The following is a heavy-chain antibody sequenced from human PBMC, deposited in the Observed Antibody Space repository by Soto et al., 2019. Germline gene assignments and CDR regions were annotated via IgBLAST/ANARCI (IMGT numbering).Heavy chain of an antibody. V-gene: IGHV2-5*02. Sequence: QITLKESGPTLVKPTQTLTLTCTFSGFSLSTSGVGVAWIRQPPGKALEWLALIYWDDDKRYSPSLESRLTIXXDXSXPQVVLTMTNIDPVDTATYYCAHPGRGGGYWYYFDYWGQGTLVTVSS. CDR2: IYWDDDK. CDR3: AHPGRGGGYWYYFDY. D-gene: IGHD2-21*01. CDR1: GFSLSTSGVG. J-gene: IGHJ4*02.